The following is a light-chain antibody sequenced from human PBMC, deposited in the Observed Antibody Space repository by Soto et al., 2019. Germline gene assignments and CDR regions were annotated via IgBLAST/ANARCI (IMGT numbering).Light chain of an antibody. V-gene: IGKV3-15*01. CDR2: GAT. CDR3: QQYNNWPIT. Sequence: DIVTTQSPATLSVSPGEGATLSCRASQSVSSTLAWYQQKPGQAPRLLIYGATIRATGIPARFSGSGSGTEFTLTISSLQSEDFAVYYCQQYNNWPITFGQGTRLEIK. CDR1: QSVSST. J-gene: IGKJ5*01.